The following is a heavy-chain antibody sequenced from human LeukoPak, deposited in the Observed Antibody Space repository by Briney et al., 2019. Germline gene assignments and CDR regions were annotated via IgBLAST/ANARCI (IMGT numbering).Heavy chain of an antibody. Sequence: SVKVSCKASGGTFSSYAISWVRQAPGQGLEWMGGIIPILGTANYAQKFQGRVTITTDESTSTAYMELSSLRSEDTAVYYCARDAYYYDSSGYYTGLPSDYWGQGTLVTVSS. CDR2: IIPILGTA. D-gene: IGHD3-22*01. V-gene: IGHV1-69*05. CDR3: ARDAYYYDSSGYYTGLPSDY. CDR1: GGTFSSYA. J-gene: IGHJ4*02.